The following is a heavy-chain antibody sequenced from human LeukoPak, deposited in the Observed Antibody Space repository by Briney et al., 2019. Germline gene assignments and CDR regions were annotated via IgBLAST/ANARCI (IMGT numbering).Heavy chain of an antibody. J-gene: IGHJ6*03. CDR3: ARSGYCSSTSCYTVDYYYMDV. V-gene: IGHV4-30-4*08. D-gene: IGHD2-2*02. Sequence: SETLSLTCTVSGGSISSGDYYWSWIRQPPGKGLEWIGYIYYSGSTYYNPSLKSRATISVDTSKNQFSLKLSSVTAADTAVYYCARSGYCSSTSCYTVDYYYMDVWGKGTTVTVSS. CDR2: IYYSGST. CDR1: GGSISSGDYY.